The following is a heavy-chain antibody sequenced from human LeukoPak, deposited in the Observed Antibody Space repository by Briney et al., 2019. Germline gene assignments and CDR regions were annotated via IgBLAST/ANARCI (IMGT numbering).Heavy chain of an antibody. CDR2: ISWNSGSI. Sequence: PGGSLRLSCAASGFAFDDYAMHWVRQAPGKGLEWVSGISWNSGSIGYADSVKGRFTISRDNAKNSLYLQMNSLRAEDTALYYCAKVMGYYYDSSGYFDYWGQGTLVTVSS. D-gene: IGHD3-22*01. CDR3: AKVMGYYYDSSGYFDY. CDR1: GFAFDDYA. J-gene: IGHJ4*02. V-gene: IGHV3-9*01.